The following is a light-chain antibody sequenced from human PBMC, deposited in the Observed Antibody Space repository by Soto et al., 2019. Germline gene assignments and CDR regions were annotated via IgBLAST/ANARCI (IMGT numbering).Light chain of an antibody. Sequence: EIVMTQSPATLYVSPGERATLSCRASQSVSSNLAWYQQKPGQAPRLLIYDASTRATGIPARFSGRGSGTEFTLTISSLQSEDFAFYYCQQYHNWPPLTFGGGTKVEIK. CDR2: DAS. J-gene: IGKJ4*01. CDR1: QSVSSN. CDR3: QQYHNWPPLT. V-gene: IGKV3-15*01.